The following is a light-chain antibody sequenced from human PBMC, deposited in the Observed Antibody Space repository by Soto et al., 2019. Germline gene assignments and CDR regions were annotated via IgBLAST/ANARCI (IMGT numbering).Light chain of an antibody. J-gene: IGKJ5*01. CDR1: QSVSSSY. V-gene: IGKV3-20*01. Sequence: EIVLTQSPGTLSLSPGEGATLSCRASQSVSSSYIAWYQQRPGQTPSLLIYGASTRATGIPDRFSGSGSGTHFTLTISRLEPEDFAMYYCQQYEISPPITFGQGTRLEIK. CDR2: GAS. CDR3: QQYEISPPIT.